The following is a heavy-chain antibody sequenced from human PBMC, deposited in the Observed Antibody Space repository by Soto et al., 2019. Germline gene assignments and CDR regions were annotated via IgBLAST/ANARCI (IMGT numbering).Heavy chain of an antibody. J-gene: IGHJ6*02. Sequence: ASVKVSCKASGYTFTSYAMHWVRQAPGQRLEWMGWINAGNDNTKYSQKFQGRVTITRDTSASTAYMELSSLRSEDTAVYYCARDGSLTITIFGVVIGNGMDVWGQGTTVTVSS. CDR2: INAGNDNT. CDR3: ARDGSLTITIFGVVIGNGMDV. CDR1: GYTFTSYA. V-gene: IGHV1-3*01. D-gene: IGHD3-3*01.